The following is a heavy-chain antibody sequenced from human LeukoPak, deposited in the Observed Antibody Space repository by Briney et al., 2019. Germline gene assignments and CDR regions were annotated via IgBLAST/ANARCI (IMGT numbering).Heavy chain of an antibody. CDR2: IIPIFGTA. J-gene: IGHJ5*02. CDR1: GGTFSSYA. CDR3: ARDLWFGELTTENWFDP. Sequence: VASVKVSCKASGGTFSSYAISWVRQAPGQGLEWMGGIIPIFGTANYAQKFQGRVTITADESTSTAYMELSSLRSEDTAVYYCARDLWFGELTTENWFDPWGQGTLVTVSS. V-gene: IGHV1-69*13. D-gene: IGHD3-10*01.